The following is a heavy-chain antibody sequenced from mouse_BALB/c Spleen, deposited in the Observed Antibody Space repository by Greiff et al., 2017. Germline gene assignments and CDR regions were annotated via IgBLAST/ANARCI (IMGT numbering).Heavy chain of an antibody. J-gene: IGHJ4*01. V-gene: IGHV3-2*02. CDR2: ISYSGST. D-gene: IGHD1-2*01. Sequence: EVKLMESGPGLVKPSQSLSLTCTVTGYSITSDYAWNWIRQFPGNKLEWMGYISYSGSTSYNPSLKSRISITRDTSKNQFFLQLNSVTTEDTATYYCATQTFITTATDYYAMDYWGQGTSVTVSS. CDR3: ATQTFITTATDYYAMDY. CDR1: GYSITSDYA.